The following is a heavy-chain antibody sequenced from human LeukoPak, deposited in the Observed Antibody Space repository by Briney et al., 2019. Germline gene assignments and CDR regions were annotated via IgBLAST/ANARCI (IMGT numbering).Heavy chain of an antibody. D-gene: IGHD5-18*01. J-gene: IGHJ4*02. Sequence: SETLSLTCAVSGYSISSGYYWGWIRQPPGKGLEWIGSIYYSGSTYYNPSLKSRATISVDTSKNQFSLKLSSVTAADTAVYYCARPVSFSYGSYYFDYWGQGTLVTVSS. CDR1: GYSISSGYY. CDR3: ARPVSFSYGSYYFDY. V-gene: IGHV4-38-2*01. CDR2: IYYSGST.